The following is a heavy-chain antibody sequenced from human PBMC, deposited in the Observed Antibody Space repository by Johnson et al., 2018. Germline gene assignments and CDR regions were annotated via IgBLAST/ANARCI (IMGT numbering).Heavy chain of an antibody. CDR1: GGSFSGYY. CDR3: ARGRRKKMVRGTTNLYLDQYHDYMDV. V-gene: IGHV4-34*01. J-gene: IGHJ6*03. D-gene: IGHD3-10*01. CDR2: INHSGST. Sequence: QVQLQQWGAGLLKPSETLSLTCAVYGGSFSGYYWSWIRQPPGKGLEWIGEINHSGSTHYHPSLKGRVTMSLHTSTNQFSLKLTSVTAPDTAVYFCARGRRKKMVRGTTNLYLDQYHDYMDVWDKGTTVTVSS.